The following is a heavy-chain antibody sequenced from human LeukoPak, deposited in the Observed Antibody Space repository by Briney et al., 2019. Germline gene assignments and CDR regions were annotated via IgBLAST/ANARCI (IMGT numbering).Heavy chain of an antibody. CDR2: IRGSDGST. CDR3: AKDVYGDYGGLDY. J-gene: IGHJ4*02. CDR1: GFTFSTYA. D-gene: IGHD4-17*01. Sequence: PGGSLRLSCAASGFTFSTYAMSWVRQAPGKGLEWVSSIRGSDGSTYYADSVKGRFAISRDNSKNTLYLQMNSLRAEDTAAYYCAKDVYGDYGGLDYWGQGTLVTVSS. V-gene: IGHV3-23*01.